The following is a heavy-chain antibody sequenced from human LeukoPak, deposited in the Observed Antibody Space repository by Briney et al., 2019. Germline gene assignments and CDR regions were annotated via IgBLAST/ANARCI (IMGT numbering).Heavy chain of an antibody. Sequence: ASVKVSCKASGYTFTGYYMHWVRQAPGQGLEWMGWINPNSGGTNYAQKFQGRVTMTTDTSTSTAYMELRSLRSDDTAVYYCARERGILTGYYKRFDYWGQGTLVTVSS. CDR2: INPNSGGT. D-gene: IGHD3-9*01. J-gene: IGHJ4*02. V-gene: IGHV1-2*02. CDR1: GYTFTGYY. CDR3: ARERGILTGYYKRFDY.